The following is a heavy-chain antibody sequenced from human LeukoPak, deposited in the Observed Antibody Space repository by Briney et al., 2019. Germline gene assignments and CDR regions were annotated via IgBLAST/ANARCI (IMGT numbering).Heavy chain of an antibody. V-gene: IGHV4-31*03. J-gene: IGHJ5*02. Sequence: SETLSLTCTVFGGSISSGGYYWSWIRQHPGKGLEWIGYIYYSGSTYYNPSLKSRVTISVDTSKNQFSLKLSSVTAADTAVYYCARVGPPIRFGFDPWGQGTLVTVSS. CDR2: IYYSGST. CDR3: ARVGPPIRFGFDP. D-gene: IGHD3-3*01. CDR1: GGSISSGGYY.